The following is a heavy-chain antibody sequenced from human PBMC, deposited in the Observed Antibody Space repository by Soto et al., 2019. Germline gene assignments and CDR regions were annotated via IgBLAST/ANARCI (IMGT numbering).Heavy chain of an antibody. J-gene: IGHJ4*02. Sequence: SETLSLTCAVSGGSISSGGYSWSWLRQPPGKGLEWIGYIFHSGSTYYNPSLKSRVTISVDGSKNHFSLELSSVTAADTAVYYCARGTGRLGSGSYYGLDYWGQGTLVTVSS. D-gene: IGHD3-10*02. CDR1: GGSISSGGYS. CDR3: ARGTGRLGSGSYYGLDY. V-gene: IGHV4-30-2*01. CDR2: IFHSGST.